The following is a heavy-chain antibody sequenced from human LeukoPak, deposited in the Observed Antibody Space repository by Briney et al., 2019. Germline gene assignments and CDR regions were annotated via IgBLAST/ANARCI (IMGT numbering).Heavy chain of an antibody. CDR1: GFTFSGFA. CDR2: ISVSGDNT. J-gene: IGHJ6*01. CDR3: AKMKGHPLPKYYMDV. D-gene: IGHD1-26*01. V-gene: IGHV3-23*01. Sequence: GGSLRLSCAASGFTFSGFAMSWARRTPGKGLEWVSGISVSGDNTLYADSVKGRFTISRDNSKNTLYLEMNSLRAEDTAIYYCAKMKGHPLPKYYMDVWGQGTTVTVSS.